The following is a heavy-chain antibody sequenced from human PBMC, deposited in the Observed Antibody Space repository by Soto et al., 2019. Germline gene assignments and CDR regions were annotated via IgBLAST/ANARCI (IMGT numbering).Heavy chain of an antibody. CDR3: ARDRYSGSDAYMDV. J-gene: IGHJ6*03. CDR2: ISGSSGNI. CDR1: GFTFSDYY. Sequence: GGSLRLSCAASGFTFSDYYMSWTRQAPGKGLEWVAYISGSSGNIYYADSVKGRFTISRDNAKNSLYLQMNSLRADDTAVYYWARDRYSGSDAYMDVWGNGTTVTVSS. D-gene: IGHD5-12*01. V-gene: IGHV3-11*01.